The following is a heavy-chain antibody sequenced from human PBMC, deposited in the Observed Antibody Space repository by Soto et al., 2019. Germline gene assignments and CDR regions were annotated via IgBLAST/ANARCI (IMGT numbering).Heavy chain of an antibody. Sequence: ASVKVSCKASGYTFNRYYMHWVRQAPGPGLEWMGWISPHTGGTTYAQKLQGRVTMTTDTSTSTAYMELRSLRSDDTAVYYCAREGGRGAHGAFDIWGQGTMVTVSS. D-gene: IGHD2-15*01. CDR3: AREGGRGAHGAFDI. CDR1: GYTFNRYY. CDR2: ISPHTGGT. V-gene: IGHV1-18*04. J-gene: IGHJ3*02.